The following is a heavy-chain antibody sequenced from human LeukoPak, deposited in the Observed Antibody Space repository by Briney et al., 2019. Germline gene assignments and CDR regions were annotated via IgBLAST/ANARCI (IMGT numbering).Heavy chain of an antibody. D-gene: IGHD3-10*01. CDR2: ISYDGSNK. J-gene: IGHJ3*02. CDR1: GFTFSSYG. V-gene: IGHV3-30*18. CDR3: AKDQIWFGEFDAFDI. Sequence: GRSLRLSCAASGFTFSSYGMHWVRQAPGKGLEWVAVISYDGSNKYYADSVKGRFTISRDNSKNTLYLQMNSLRAEDTAVYYCAKDQIWFGEFDAFDIRGQGTMVTVSS.